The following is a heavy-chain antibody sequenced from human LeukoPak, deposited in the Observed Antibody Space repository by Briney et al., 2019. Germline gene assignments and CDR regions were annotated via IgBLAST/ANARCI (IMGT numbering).Heavy chain of an antibody. CDR1: GYTFTGYY. V-gene: IGHV1-2*02. CDR3: ARARGFGESDYYYYMDA. Sequence: ASVKVSCKASGYTFTGYYMHWVRQAPGQGLEWMGWINPNSGGTNYAQKFQGRVTMTRDTSISTAYMELSRLRSDDTAVYYCARARGFGESDYYYYMDAWGKGTTVTISS. J-gene: IGHJ6*03. CDR2: INPNSGGT. D-gene: IGHD3-10*01.